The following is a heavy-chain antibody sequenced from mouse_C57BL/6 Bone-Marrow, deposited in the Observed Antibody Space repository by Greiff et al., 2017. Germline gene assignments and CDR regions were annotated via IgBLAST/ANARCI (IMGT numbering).Heavy chain of an antibody. D-gene: IGHD2-4*01. CDR1: EYEFPSHD. CDR2: INSDGGST. V-gene: IGHV5-2*01. CDR3: ASEGPMITTVAY. Sequence: EVMLVESGGGLVQPGESLKLSCESNEYEFPSHDMSWVRKTPEKRLELVAAINSDGGSTYYPDTMERRFIISRDNTKKTLYLQMSSLRSEDTALYYCASEGPMITTVAYWGQGTLVTVSA. J-gene: IGHJ3*01.